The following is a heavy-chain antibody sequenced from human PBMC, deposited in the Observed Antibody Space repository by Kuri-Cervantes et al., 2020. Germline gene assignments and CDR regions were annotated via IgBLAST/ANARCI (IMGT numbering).Heavy chain of an antibody. CDR1: GFTFSIYA. Sequence: LSLTCAASGFTFSIYAMSWVRQAPGKGLEWVSAISGRGGSTYYADSVKGRFTICRDIFKNTLYLQMNSLKSEDTAVYYCARGAGLERRADSYYYGMDVWGQGTTVTVSS. CDR2: ISGRGGST. D-gene: IGHD1-1*01. CDR3: ARGAGLERRADSYYYGMDV. V-gene: IGHV3-23*01. J-gene: IGHJ6*02.